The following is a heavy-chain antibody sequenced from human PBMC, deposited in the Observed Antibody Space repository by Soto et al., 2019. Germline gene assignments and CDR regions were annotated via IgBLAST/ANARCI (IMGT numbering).Heavy chain of an antibody. CDR1: GFTFSSYW. J-gene: IGHJ4*02. CDR2: IKQDGSEK. D-gene: IGHD3-3*01. CDR3: ARELTIFGVVVLNYFDY. Sequence: EVQLVESGGGLVQPGGSLRLSCAASGFTFSSYWMSWVRQASGKGLEWVANIKQDGSEKYYVDSVKGRFTISRDNAKNSLYLQMNSLRAEDTAVYYCARELTIFGVVVLNYFDYWGQGTLVTVSS. V-gene: IGHV3-7*01.